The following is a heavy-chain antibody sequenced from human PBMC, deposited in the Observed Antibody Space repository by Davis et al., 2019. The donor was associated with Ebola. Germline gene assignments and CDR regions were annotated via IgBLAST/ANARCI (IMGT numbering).Heavy chain of an antibody. Sequence: PSETLSLTCAVYGGSFTNYYWSWIRQPPGKGLEWIGKVNPSGRTTYNPSLKSRVPISLDTSKNQFSLKLSSVTAADTAVYYCARDGYFHYYGLDVWGQGTTVTVSS. D-gene: IGHD2-2*03. CDR1: GGSFTNYY. CDR3: ARDGYFHYYGLDV. J-gene: IGHJ6*02. CDR2: VNPSGRT. V-gene: IGHV4-34*01.